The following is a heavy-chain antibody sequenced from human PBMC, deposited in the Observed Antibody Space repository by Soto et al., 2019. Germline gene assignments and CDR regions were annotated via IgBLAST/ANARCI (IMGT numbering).Heavy chain of an antibody. CDR2: INPNSGGT. Sequence: WASVKVSCKASGYTFTGYYMHWVRQAPGQGLEWMGWINPNSGGTNYAQKFQGWVTMTRDTSISTAYMELSRLRSDDTAVYYCARDRWYSSSSEDYYYYGMDVWGQGTTVTVSS. D-gene: IGHD6-6*01. CDR3: ARDRWYSSSSEDYYYYGMDV. V-gene: IGHV1-2*04. CDR1: GYTFTGYY. J-gene: IGHJ6*02.